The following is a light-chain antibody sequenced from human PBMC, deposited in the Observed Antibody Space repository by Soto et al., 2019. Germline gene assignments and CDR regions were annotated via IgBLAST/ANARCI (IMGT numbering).Light chain of an antibody. CDR1: SSNIGSNT. Sequence: QAVVTQPPSASGTPGQRVTISCSGSSSNIGSNTVNWYQQLPGTAPKLLIYSNNQRPSGVPDRFSGSKSGTSASLAISGLQSEDEADYYCAAWDDSLASWVFGGGTKLTVL. CDR3: AAWDDSLASWV. J-gene: IGLJ3*02. CDR2: SNN. V-gene: IGLV1-44*01.